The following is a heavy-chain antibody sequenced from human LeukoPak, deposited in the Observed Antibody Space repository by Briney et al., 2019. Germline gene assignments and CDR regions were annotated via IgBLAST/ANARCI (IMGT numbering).Heavy chain of an antibody. CDR1: GYTFTGDY. CDR2: INPNSGGT. CDR3: AREAPMITFGGVIVFDY. J-gene: IGHJ4*02. V-gene: IGHV1-2*02. Sequence: GASVKVSCKASGYTFTGDYMHWVRQAPGQGLEWMGWINPNSGGTNYAQKFQGRVTMTRDTSISTAYMELSRLRSDDTAVYYCAREAPMITFGGVIVFDYWGQGTLVTVSS. D-gene: IGHD3-16*02.